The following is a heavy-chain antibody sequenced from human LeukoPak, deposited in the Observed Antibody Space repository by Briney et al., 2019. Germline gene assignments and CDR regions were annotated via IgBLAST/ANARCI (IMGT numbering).Heavy chain of an antibody. Sequence: PGGSLRLSCAASGFTFSSYGMHWVRQAPGKGLEWVAVIWYDGSNKYYADSVKGRFTISRDNSKNTLYLQMNSLRAEDTAVYYCARDPPQYCSSTSCYPRYFQHWGQGTLVTVSS. CDR2: IWYDGSNK. D-gene: IGHD2-2*01. CDR1: GFTFSSYG. CDR3: ARDPPQYCSSTSCYPRYFQH. J-gene: IGHJ1*01. V-gene: IGHV3-33*01.